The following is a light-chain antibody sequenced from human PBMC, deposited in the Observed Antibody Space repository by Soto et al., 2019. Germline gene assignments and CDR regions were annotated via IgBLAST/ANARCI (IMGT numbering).Light chain of an antibody. Sequence: EMVWTQSPGTLSLSPGERATLSCRASQSVTSNYLAWYQQKPGQAPRLLIFGASSRATGIPDKFSGSGSGTDFTLTISRLEPDDFAVYYCQHYGSSSWTFGQGTKVDIK. J-gene: IGKJ1*01. CDR1: QSVTSNY. CDR3: QHYGSSSWT. V-gene: IGKV3-20*01. CDR2: GAS.